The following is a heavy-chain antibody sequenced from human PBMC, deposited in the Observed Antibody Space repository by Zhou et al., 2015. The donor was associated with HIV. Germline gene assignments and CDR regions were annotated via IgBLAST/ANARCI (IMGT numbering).Heavy chain of an antibody. J-gene: IGHJ6*02. CDR3: ATERGIIAAAGYYYYGMDV. CDR1: GGTFSTYG. D-gene: IGHD6-13*01. Sequence: QVQLVQSGAEVKKPGSSVKVSCRASGGTFSTYGISWVRQAPGQGLEWMGGIIPIFGTANYAQKFQGRVTITADESTSTAYMELSSLRSEDTAVYYCATERGIIAAAGYYYYGMDVWGQGTTVTVSS. V-gene: IGHV1-69*01. CDR2: IIPIFGTA.